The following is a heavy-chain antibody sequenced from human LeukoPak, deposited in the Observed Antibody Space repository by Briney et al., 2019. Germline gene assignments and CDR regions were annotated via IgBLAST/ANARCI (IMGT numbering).Heavy chain of an antibody. CDR1: GFTFSTYA. Sequence: SGGSLRLSCAASGFTFSTYAMSWVRQSPGKGLEWVSCISGSGGSTYYADSVKGRFTLSRDNSKSTLYLQMNSLRAEDTAVYYCAKNREYTSPLGDYFDYWGQGTLVTVSS. CDR3: AKNREYTSPLGDYFDY. V-gene: IGHV3-23*01. J-gene: IGHJ4*02. D-gene: IGHD2/OR15-2a*01. CDR2: ISGSGGST.